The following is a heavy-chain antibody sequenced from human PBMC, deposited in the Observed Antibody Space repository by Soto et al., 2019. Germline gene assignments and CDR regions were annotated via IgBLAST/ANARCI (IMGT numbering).Heavy chain of an antibody. CDR1: GYSFAGYW. Sequence: LWESLTISCKGSGYSFAGYWITWVRQKPGKGLEWMGRIDPSDSQTYYSPSFRGHVTISATKSITTVFLQWSSLRASDTAMYYCARQIYDSDTGPNFQYYFDSWGQGTPVTVSS. V-gene: IGHV5-10-1*01. J-gene: IGHJ4*02. CDR3: ARQIYDSDTGPNFQYYFDS. D-gene: IGHD3-22*01. CDR2: IDPSDSQT.